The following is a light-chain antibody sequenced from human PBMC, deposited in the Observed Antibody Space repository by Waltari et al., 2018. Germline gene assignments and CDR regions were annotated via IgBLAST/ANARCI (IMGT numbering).Light chain of an antibody. CDR1: QSVSSN. V-gene: IGKV3-15*01. CDR3: QQYNNWPLT. Sequence: EIVMTQSPATLSVSPGERATLSCRASQSVSSNLARDQHTPGPAPRPPNYGASTGATGMPARFRGSGSGTEFTLTISSLQSEDFAVYYCQQYNNWPLTFGQGTKVEIK. CDR2: GAS. J-gene: IGKJ1*01.